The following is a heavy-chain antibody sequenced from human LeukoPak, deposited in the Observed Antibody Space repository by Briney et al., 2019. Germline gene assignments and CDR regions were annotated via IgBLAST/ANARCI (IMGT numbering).Heavy chain of an antibody. CDR3: ARDSSGSSSWYGGDY. D-gene: IGHD6-13*01. J-gene: IGHJ4*02. Sequence: GGSLRLSCAASGFTFSSYAISWVRQAPGQGLEWMGGITPIFGTANYAQKFQGRVTITADESTSTAYMELSSLRSEDTAVYYCARDSSGSSSWYGGDYWGQGTLVTVSS. V-gene: IGHV1-69*01. CDR2: ITPIFGTA. CDR1: GFTFSSYA.